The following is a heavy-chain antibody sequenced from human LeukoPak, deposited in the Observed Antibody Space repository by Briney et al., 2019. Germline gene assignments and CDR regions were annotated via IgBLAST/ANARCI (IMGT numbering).Heavy chain of an antibody. CDR1: GGSISSYY. D-gene: IGHD6-6*01. CDR2: IYYSGST. CDR3: ARGVRQAFPPYYYGMDV. J-gene: IGHJ6*02. Sequence: SETLSLTCTVSGGSISSYYWSWIRQPPGKGLEWIGYIYYSGSTNYNPSLKSRVTISVDTSKNQFSLKLRSVTAADTAVYYCARGVRQAFPPYYYGMDVWGQGTTVTVSS. V-gene: IGHV4-59*08.